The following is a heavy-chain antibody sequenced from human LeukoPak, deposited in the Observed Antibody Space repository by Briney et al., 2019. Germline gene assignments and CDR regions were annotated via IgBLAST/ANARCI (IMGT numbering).Heavy chain of an antibody. D-gene: IGHD5-12*01. CDR1: GGSFNSGSYY. Sequence: SETLSLTCTVSGGSFNSGSYYWSWIRQPDGKGLEWVGRIYTSGSTNYNPSLKSRVTISVDTSKNQFSLQLTSVTAADTAVYYCARAMRVDRFFDYWGQGILVTVSS. CDR3: ARAMRVDRFFDY. CDR2: IYTSGST. V-gene: IGHV4-61*02. J-gene: IGHJ4*02.